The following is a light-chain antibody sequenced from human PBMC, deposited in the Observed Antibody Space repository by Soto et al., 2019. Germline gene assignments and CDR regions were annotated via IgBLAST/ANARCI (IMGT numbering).Light chain of an antibody. CDR2: GAS. CDR3: QQYGSTPFT. V-gene: IGKV3-20*01. CDR1: QSVSSSY. Sequence: EIVLTQSPGTLSLSPGERATLSCRASQSVSSSYLAWYQQKPGQAPRPLIYGASSRATGIPHRFSGSGSGTDFALPISSLEPADFAVYYCQQYGSTPFTFGPGTKVDIK. J-gene: IGKJ3*01.